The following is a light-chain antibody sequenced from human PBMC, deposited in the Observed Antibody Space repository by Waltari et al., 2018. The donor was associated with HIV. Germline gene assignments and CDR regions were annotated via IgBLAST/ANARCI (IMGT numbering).Light chain of an antibody. CDR2: DTK. V-gene: IGLV7-46*01. CDR1: TGAVTSGHY. Sequence: QAVVTQEPSLTVSPGDTVTLTCGSSTGAVTSGHYPYWFQQKPGQAPTTVIYDTKNKPSWTPARCSGSLVWDKAALTLSGAQPEDEADYYCLLSYSGGPWVFGGGTKLTVL. J-gene: IGLJ3*02. CDR3: LLSYSGGPWV.